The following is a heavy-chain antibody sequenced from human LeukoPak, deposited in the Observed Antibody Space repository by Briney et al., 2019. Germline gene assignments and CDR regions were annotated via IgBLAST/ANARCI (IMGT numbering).Heavy chain of an antibody. CDR2: NSGST. V-gene: IGHV4-38-2*02. Sequence: SETLSLTCTVSGYSISSDYYWGWIRQPPGKGLEWIGSNSGSTYYNPSLKSRVTISVDTSKNQFSLKLSSVTAADTAVYYCARGGDGYIYNYYYMDVWGKGTTVTVSS. CDR3: ARGGDGYIYNYYYMDV. CDR1: GYSISSDYY. J-gene: IGHJ6*03. D-gene: IGHD5-24*01.